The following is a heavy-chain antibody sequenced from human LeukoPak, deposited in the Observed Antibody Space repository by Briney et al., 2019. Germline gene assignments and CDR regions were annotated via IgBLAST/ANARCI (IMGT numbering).Heavy chain of an antibody. CDR2: INTGNGTT. V-gene: IGHV1-3*04. CDR1: GYSFTSYP. CDR3: ARARIRYFDWSLDY. Sequence: ASVKVSCKASGYSFTSYPIHWVRQAPGLRLEWVGWINTGNGTTRYSPRLQGRVTLTRDTSANTAYMELSSLRSEDTAVYYCARARIRYFDWSLDYWGQGTLVTVSS. D-gene: IGHD3-9*01. J-gene: IGHJ4*02.